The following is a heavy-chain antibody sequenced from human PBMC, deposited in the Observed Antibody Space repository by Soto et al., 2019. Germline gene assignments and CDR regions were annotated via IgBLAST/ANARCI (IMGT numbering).Heavy chain of an antibody. CDR1: GGSFSGYY. CDR3: ARKPRTYHYYYMDV. Sequence: QVQLQQWGAGLLKPSETLSLTCAVYGGSFSGYYWSWIRQPPGKGLEWIGEINHSGSTNYNPSLKSRVTISVDTSKNQFSLKLSSVTAADTAVYYCARKPRTYHYYYMDVWGKGTTVTVSS. CDR2: INHSGST. V-gene: IGHV4-34*01. J-gene: IGHJ6*03.